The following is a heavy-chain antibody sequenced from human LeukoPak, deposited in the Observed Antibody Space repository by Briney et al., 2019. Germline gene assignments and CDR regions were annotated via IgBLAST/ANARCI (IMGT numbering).Heavy chain of an antibody. CDR3: ARDPAAIYMDV. J-gene: IGHJ6*03. CDR1: DGSISSYY. Sequence: SETLSLTCTVSDGSISSYYWSWIRQPPGKGLEWIGYISYSGTTNYSPSLKSRVTISVDTSKNQFSLKLSSVTAADTAVYYCARDPAAIYMDVWGKGTTVTISS. D-gene: IGHD2-2*02. V-gene: IGHV4-59*01. CDR2: ISYSGTT.